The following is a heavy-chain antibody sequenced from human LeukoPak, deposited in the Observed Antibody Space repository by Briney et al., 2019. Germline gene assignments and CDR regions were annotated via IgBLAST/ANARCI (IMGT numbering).Heavy chain of an antibody. CDR3: ARGRGVVPAASYFDY. V-gene: IGHV1-46*01. Sequence: GASVKVSCKASVYTFTSYYMQWVRQAPGQGLEWMGIINPSGGSTSYAQKFQGRVTMTRDTSTSTVYMELSSLRSEDTAVYYCARGRGVVPAASYFDYWGQGTLVTVSS. D-gene: IGHD2-2*01. J-gene: IGHJ4*02. CDR2: INPSGGST. CDR1: VYTFTSYY.